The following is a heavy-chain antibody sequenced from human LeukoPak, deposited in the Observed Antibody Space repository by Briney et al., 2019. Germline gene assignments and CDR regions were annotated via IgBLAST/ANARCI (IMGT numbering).Heavy chain of an antibody. J-gene: IGHJ4*02. D-gene: IGHD1-26*01. CDR3: ARLRSPGDFDY. CDR2: MHYSGST. V-gene: IGHV4-59*12. Sequence: PSETLSLTCTVSGGSISDYYWSWIRQSPGKGLEWIGHMHYSGSTNYNSSLESRVTISMDTSKRQISLKLSSVTAADTAMYYCARLRSPGDFDYWGQGTLVTVSS. CDR1: GGSISDYY.